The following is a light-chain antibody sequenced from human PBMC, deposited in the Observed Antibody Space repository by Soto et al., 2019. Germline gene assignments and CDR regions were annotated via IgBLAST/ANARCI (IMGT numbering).Light chain of an antibody. Sequence: EIVMTQSPATLSVSPGERVTLSCRASQSVSSNLAWYQQKPGQAPSLLIYGASTSATGIPARFSGGGSETEFTLTISSLQSEDFAVYYCQQYHNWPPRTFGQGTKVEIK. J-gene: IGKJ1*01. CDR3: QQYHNWPPRT. CDR1: QSVSSN. V-gene: IGKV3-15*01. CDR2: GAS.